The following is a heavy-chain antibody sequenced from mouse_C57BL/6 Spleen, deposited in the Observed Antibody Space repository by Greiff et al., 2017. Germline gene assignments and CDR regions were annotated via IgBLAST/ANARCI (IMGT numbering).Heavy chain of an antibody. J-gene: IGHJ1*03. CDR1: GYTFTDYN. V-gene: IGHV1-22*01. CDR2: INPNNGGT. CDR3: ASYYYGSSYDWYFDV. D-gene: IGHD1-1*01. Sequence: EVHLVESGPELVKPGASVKMSCKASGYTFTDYNMHWVKQSHGKSLEWIGYINPNNGGTSYNQKFKGKATLTVNKSSSTAYMELRSLTSEDSAVYYCASYYYGSSYDWYFDVWGTGTTVTVSS.